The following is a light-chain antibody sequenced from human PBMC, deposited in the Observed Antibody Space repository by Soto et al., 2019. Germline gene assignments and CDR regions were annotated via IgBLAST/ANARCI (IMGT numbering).Light chain of an antibody. Sequence: QSVRTQPACVSVSPGQSITISCTGTSSDVGSYDFVSWYQLHPGKAPKRIVFKVNNRPSGVSYRFSGSKSGNTASLTISGLQAEDEADYFCCSYSISTAYLFGTGTKVTVL. CDR3: CSYSISTAYL. J-gene: IGLJ1*01. CDR1: SSDVGSYDF. CDR2: KVN. V-gene: IGLV2-14*01.